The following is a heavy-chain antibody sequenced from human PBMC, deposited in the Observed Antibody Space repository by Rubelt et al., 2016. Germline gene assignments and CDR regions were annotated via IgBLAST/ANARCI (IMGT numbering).Heavy chain of an antibody. V-gene: IGHV3-33*01. Sequence: QVQLVESGGGVVQPGRSLRLSCAASGFTFSSYGMHWVRQAPGKGLEWVAVIWYDGSNKYYADSVKGRFTISRDNSKNTLYLQMNSLRAEDTAVYYCARDRKDYYYYGMDVWGQGTTVTVSS. D-gene: IGHD1-14*01. CDR2: IWYDGSNK. CDR3: ARDRKDYYYYGMDV. CDR1: GFTFSSYG. J-gene: IGHJ6*02.